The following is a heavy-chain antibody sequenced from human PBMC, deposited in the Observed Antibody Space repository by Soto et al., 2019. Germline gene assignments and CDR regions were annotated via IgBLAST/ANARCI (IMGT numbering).Heavy chain of an antibody. Sequence: AVKVSCKASGGTFSIYAISCVLQSPLQWLDWMGGIIPILGTANYAQKFQGRVTITADKSTSTAYMELSSLRSEDTAVYYCARGNPDIVVVPAAPNSMVRGVIITGFDYWGQGTLVTVSS. CDR3: ARGNPDIVVVPAAPNSMVRGVIITGFDY. D-gene: IGHD3-10*01. CDR2: IIPILGTA. V-gene: IGHV1-69*10. J-gene: IGHJ4*02. CDR1: GGTFSIYA.